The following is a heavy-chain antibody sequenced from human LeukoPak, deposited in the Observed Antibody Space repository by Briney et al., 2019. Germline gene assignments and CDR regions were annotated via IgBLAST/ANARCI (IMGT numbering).Heavy chain of an antibody. V-gene: IGHV3-48*03. J-gene: IGHJ4*02. D-gene: IGHD4-17*01. CDR3: ASSNDYGDYEFDY. Sequence: PGGSLRLSCAASGFTFSSYEMNWVRQAPGKGLEWVSYISSSGSTIYYADSVKGRFTISRDNAKNSLYLQMNSLRAEDTAVYYCASSNDYGDYEFDYWGQGTLVTVSS. CDR2: ISSSGSTI. CDR1: GFTFSSYE.